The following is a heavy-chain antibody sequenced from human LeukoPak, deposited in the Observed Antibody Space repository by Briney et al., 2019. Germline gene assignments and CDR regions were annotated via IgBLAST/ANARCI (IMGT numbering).Heavy chain of an antibody. Sequence: GGSLRLSCAASGFTFSSYAMHWVRQAPGKGLEWVAVISYDGSNKYYADSVKGRFTISRDNSKNTLYLQMNSLRAEDTAVYYCARDRYDLARYYFDYWGQGTLVTVSS. CDR1: GFTFSSYA. CDR3: ARDRYDLARYYFDY. CDR2: ISYDGSNK. D-gene: IGHD3-9*01. J-gene: IGHJ4*02. V-gene: IGHV3-30-3*01.